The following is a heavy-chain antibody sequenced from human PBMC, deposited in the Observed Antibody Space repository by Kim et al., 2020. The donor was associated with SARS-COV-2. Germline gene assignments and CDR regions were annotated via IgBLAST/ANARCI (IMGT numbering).Heavy chain of an antibody. J-gene: IGHJ6*02. CDR3: TSYCTNGVCYTAFDDYYYYYGMDV. CDR2: IKSKTDGGTT. D-gene: IGHD2-8*01. CDR1: GFTFSNAW. V-gene: IGHV3-15*01. Sequence: GGSLRLSCAASGFTFSNAWMSWVRQAPGKGLEWVGRIKSKTDGGTTDYAAPVKGRFTISRDDSKNTLYLQMNSLKTEDTAVYYCTSYCTNGVCYTAFDDYYYYYGMDVWGQGTTVTVSS.